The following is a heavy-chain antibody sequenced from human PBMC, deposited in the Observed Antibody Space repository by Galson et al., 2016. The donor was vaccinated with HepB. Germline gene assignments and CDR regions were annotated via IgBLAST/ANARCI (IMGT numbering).Heavy chain of an antibody. Sequence: SLRLSCAASGFTFSSYWMHWVRQAPGKGLVWVLRIYSDGSSTNYADSVKGRFTISRDNAKNTLSLQMNSLRAEDTAVYYCARSSRDSSGWYDYFDYWGQGTLVTVSS. J-gene: IGHJ4*02. V-gene: IGHV3-74*01. CDR1: GFTFSSYW. CDR2: IYSDGSST. CDR3: ARSSRDSSGWYDYFDY. D-gene: IGHD6-19*01.